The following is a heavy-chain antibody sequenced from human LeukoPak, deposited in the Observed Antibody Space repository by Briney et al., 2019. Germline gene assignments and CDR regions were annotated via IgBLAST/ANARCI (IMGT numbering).Heavy chain of an antibody. J-gene: IGHJ3*02. D-gene: IGHD6-13*01. Sequence: SETLSLTCAVSGGSISSGGYYWSWIRQHPGKGLEWIGYIYYSGSTYYNPSLKSRVTISVDTSKNQFSLKLSSVTAADTAVYYCASSIAAAGPDAFDIWGQGTMVTVSS. CDR3: ASSIAAAGPDAFDI. CDR2: IYYSGST. V-gene: IGHV4-31*11. CDR1: GGSISSGGYY.